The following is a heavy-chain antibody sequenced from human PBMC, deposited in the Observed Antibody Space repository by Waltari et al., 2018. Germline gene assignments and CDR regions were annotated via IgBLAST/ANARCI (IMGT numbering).Heavy chain of an antibody. D-gene: IGHD1-26*01. CDR2: ISSSSSYI. V-gene: IGHV3-21*01. J-gene: IGHJ5*02. CDR3: ARDSGGGIVNWFDP. CDR1: GFTFSSYS. Sequence: VKPGGSLRLSCAASGFTFSSYSMNWVRQAPGKGLEWVSSISSSSSYIYYADSVKGRFTISRDNAKNSLYLQMNSLRAEDTAVYYCARDSGGGIVNWFDPWGQGTLVTVSS.